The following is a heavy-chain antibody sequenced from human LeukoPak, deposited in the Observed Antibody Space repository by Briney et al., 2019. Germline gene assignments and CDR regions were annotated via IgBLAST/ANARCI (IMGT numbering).Heavy chain of an antibody. D-gene: IGHD3-16*01. CDR2: IYSGGST. Sequence: GGSLRLSCAASGFTVSSNYMSWVRQAPGKGLEWVSVIYSGGSTYYADSVKGRFTISRDNSKNTLYLQMDSLRAEDTAVYYCARGLRLGVRLDYWGQGTLVTVSS. J-gene: IGHJ4*02. V-gene: IGHV3-66*02. CDR1: GFTVSSNY. CDR3: ARGLRLGVRLDY.